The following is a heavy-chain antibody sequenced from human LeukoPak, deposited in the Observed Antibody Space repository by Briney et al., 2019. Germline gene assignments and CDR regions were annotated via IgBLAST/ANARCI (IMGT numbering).Heavy chain of an antibody. J-gene: IGHJ4*02. D-gene: IGHD3-22*01. CDR2: IKSKTDGGTT. CDR3: TGDDGSGYYYGSPYDY. V-gene: IGHV3-15*01. CDR1: GFTFSNAW. Sequence: PGGSLRLSCAASGFTFSNAWMSWVRQAPGKGLEWVGRIKSKTDGGTTDYAAPVKGRFTISRDDSKNTLYLQMNSLKTEDTAVYYCTGDDGSGYYYGSPYDYWGQGTLVTVSS.